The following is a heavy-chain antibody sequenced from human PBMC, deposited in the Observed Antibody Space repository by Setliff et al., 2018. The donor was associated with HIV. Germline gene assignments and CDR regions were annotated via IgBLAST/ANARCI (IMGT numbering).Heavy chain of an antibody. D-gene: IGHD2-15*01. J-gene: IGHJ4*02. CDR2: SIPVFGTV. CDR1: GYTFTSYY. CDR3: ARDSHCSGPSCYSGGQFFDY. Sequence: ASVKVSCKASGYTFTSYYMHWVRQAPGQGLEWMGGSIPVFGTVNYAQKFLGRATITADESTNTSYMELTSLRSEDTAVYFCARDSHCSGPSCYSGGQFFDYWGQGTLVTVSS. V-gene: IGHV1-69*13.